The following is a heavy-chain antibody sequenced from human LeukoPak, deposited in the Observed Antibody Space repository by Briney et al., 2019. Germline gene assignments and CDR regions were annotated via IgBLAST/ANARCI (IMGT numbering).Heavy chain of an antibody. D-gene: IGHD3/OR15-3a*01. V-gene: IGHV3-33*08. J-gene: IGHJ5*02. CDR3: ARDYDFWGNNWFDP. Sequence: GGSLRLSCSASGFTFSIYAMHWVRQAPGKGLEWVAVIWYDGSNKYYADSVKGRFTISRDNSKNTLYLQMNSLRAEDTAVYYCARDYDFWGNNWFDPWGQGTLVTVSS. CDR2: IWYDGSNK. CDR1: GFTFSIYA.